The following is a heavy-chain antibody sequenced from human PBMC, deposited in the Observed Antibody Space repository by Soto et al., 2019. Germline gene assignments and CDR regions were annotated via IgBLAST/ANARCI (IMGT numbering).Heavy chain of an antibody. CDR3: AKRGPDAFCGGGRCYFES. V-gene: IGHV3-9*01. CDR1: GFTFDDYA. D-gene: IGHD2-15*01. CDR2: ISWNGNII. Sequence: VQLVESGGGSVQPGRSLRLSCAASGFTFDDYAMHWVRRVPGKGLEWVSSISWNGNIIGYADSVKGRFTISRDNAKNSPYLQMNSLRPEDTALYYCAKRGPDAFCGGGRCYFESWGQGTLVTVSS. J-gene: IGHJ4*02.